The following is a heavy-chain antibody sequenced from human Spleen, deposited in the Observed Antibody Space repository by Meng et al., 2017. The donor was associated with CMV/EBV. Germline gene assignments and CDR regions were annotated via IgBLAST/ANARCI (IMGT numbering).Heavy chain of an antibody. V-gene: IGHV4-31*03. CDR2: IYYTGT. Sequence: TCTVSGGSIKNPNYYWSWNRQRPGKGLEWLGYIYYTGTYYNPSLTSRIVISLDSSNNRYSLTLGSVTAADTALYYCARMRGSGSEDYWGPGTLVTVSS. J-gene: IGHJ4*02. CDR1: GGSIKNPNYY. D-gene: IGHD3-10*01. CDR3: ARMRGSGSEDY.